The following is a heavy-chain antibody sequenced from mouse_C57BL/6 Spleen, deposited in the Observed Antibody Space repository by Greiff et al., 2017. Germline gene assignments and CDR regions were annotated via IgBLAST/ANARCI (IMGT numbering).Heavy chain of an antibody. V-gene: IGHV1-81*01. CDR1: GYTFTSYG. Sequence: QVQLQQSGAELVRPGASVKLSCKASGYTFTSYGIRWVKQRTGQGLEWIGELYPRSGNTYSNEKFKGKATLPADKSSSTAYLELRSLPSADSAVYVCASEEPVYSYDAKDYWGQGTSVTVSS. CDR3: ASEEPVYSYDAKDY. CDR2: LYPRSGNT. J-gene: IGHJ4*01.